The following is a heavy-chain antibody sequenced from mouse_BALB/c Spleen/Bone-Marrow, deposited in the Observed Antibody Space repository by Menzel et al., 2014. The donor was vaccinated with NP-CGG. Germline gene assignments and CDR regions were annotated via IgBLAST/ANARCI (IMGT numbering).Heavy chain of an antibody. V-gene: IGHV1-7*01. CDR3: ARGGIYDGYPY. CDR1: GYTFTNYW. CDR2: IDPSTGYT. J-gene: IGHJ3*01. D-gene: IGHD2-3*01. Sequence: VQLVESGAELAKPRASVKMSCKASGYTFTNYWMHWVKQGPGQGLEWIGYIDPSTGYTEYNQKFKDKATLTADKSSSTAYMQLSSLTSEDSAVYYCARGGIYDGYPYWGQGTLVTVSA.